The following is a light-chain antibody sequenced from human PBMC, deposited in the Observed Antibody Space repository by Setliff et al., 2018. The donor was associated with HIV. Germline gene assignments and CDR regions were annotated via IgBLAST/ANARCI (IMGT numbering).Light chain of an antibody. Sequence: QSALAQPPSASVSPGQSVTISCTGTSSDVGDYNYVSWYQQHPGKAPKLMIYEVSKRPSGVPDRFSGSKSGNTAFLTVSGLQAEDEADYYCSSYAGSNNVVFGGGTKVTVL. CDR1: SSDVGDYNY. CDR3: SSYAGSNNVV. J-gene: IGLJ2*01. V-gene: IGLV2-8*01. CDR2: EVS.